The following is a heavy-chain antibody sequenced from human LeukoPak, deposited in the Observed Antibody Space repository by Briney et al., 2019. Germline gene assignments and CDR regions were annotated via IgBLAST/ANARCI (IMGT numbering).Heavy chain of an antibody. D-gene: IGHD2-2*01. CDR3: AKRKGTGSSTSCYDY. CDR2: ISGSGGST. Sequence: GSLCLSCAASGFTFSSYAMSWVRQAPGKGLEWVSAISGSGGSTYYADSVKGRFTISRDNSKNTLYLQMNSLRAEDTAVYYCAKRKGTGSSTSCYDYWGQGTLVTVSS. CDR1: GFTFSSYA. V-gene: IGHV3-23*01. J-gene: IGHJ4*02.